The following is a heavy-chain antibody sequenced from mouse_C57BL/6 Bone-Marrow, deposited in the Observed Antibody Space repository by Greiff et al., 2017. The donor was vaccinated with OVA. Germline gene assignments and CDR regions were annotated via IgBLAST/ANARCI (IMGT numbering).Heavy chain of an antibody. CDR1: GYTFTSYG. J-gene: IGHJ2*01. CDR3: ARGRNYYGSSLFDY. V-gene: IGHV1-81*01. D-gene: IGHD1-1*01. CDR2: IYPRSGNT. Sequence: VQLQESGAELARPGASVKLSCKASGYTFTSYGISWVKQRTGQGLEWIGEIYPRSGNTYYNEKFKGKATLTADKSSSTAYMELRSLTSEDSAVYFCARGRNYYGSSLFDYWGQGTTLTVSS.